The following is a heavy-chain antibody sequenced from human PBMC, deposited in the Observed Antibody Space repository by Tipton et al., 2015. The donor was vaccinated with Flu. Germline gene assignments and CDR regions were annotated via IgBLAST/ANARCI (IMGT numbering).Heavy chain of an antibody. CDR1: GGSITTYY. J-gene: IGHJ5*02. D-gene: IGHD4-11*01. V-gene: IGHV4-59*01. Sequence: TLSLTCTVSGGSITTYYWSWIRQPPGKGLEWLGYIYYTGSTNYNPSLKGRVTFSVDTSNSHFSLKLSSVTAADTAVYYCARRDYSNYVSDPKSWFDPWGQGTLVAVSS. CDR3: ARRDYSNYVSDPKSWFDP. CDR2: IYYTGST.